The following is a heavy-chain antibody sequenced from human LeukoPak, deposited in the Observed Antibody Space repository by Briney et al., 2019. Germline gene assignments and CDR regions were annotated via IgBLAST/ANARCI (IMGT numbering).Heavy chain of an antibody. J-gene: IGHJ4*02. D-gene: IGHD5-24*01. V-gene: IGHV4-4*07. CDR3: ARDRPRGGGWLQDYFDY. Sequence: SETLSLTCTVSGGSISSYYWSWIRQPAGKGLEWIGRIYTSGSTNYNPSLKSRVTMSVDTSKNQFSLKLSSVTAADTAVYYCARDRPRGGGWLQDYFDYWGQGTLVTVSS. CDR1: GGSISSYY. CDR2: IYTSGST.